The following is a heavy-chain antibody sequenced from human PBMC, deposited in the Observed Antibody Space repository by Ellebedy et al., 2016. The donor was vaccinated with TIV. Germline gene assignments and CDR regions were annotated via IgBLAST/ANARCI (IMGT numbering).Heavy chain of an antibody. J-gene: IGHJ4*02. CDR1: GFTFSSYG. CDR3: ARDRLEMATISTFDY. D-gene: IGHD5-24*01. Sequence: GESLKISCAASGFTFSSYGVHWVRQAPGKGLEWVAVIWYDGSNKYYADSVKGRFTISRDNSKNTLYLQMNSLRAEDTAVYYCARDRLEMATISTFDYWGQGTLVTVSS. CDR2: IWYDGSNK. V-gene: IGHV3-33*08.